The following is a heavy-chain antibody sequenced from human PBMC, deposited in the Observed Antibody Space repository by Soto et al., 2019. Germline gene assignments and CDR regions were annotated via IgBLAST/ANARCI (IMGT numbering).Heavy chain of an antibody. V-gene: IGHV3-9*01. CDR1: GFTFDDYA. J-gene: IGHJ4*02. Sequence: DVQLVESGGGLVQPGRSLRLSCAASGFTFDDYAMHWVRRVPGKGLEWVSSISWNSNIIGYADSVKGRFTISRDNAKNSLYLQMNSLQPEDTALYYCAKGGPDGFCSGGRCYFDYWGQGTLVTVSS. D-gene: IGHD2-15*01. CDR3: AKGGPDGFCSGGRCYFDY. CDR2: ISWNSNII.